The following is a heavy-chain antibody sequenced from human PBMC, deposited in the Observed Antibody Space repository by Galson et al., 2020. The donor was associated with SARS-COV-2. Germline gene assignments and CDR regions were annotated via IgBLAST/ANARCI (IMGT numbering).Heavy chain of an antibody. CDR1: GFPFSSYG. CDR2: ISYDGSNT. Sequence: TGGSLRLSCAASGFPFSSYGMHWVRQAPGKGLEWVAVISYDGSNTYYADSVKGRFTISRDNSKNTLYLQMNSLRAEDTAVYYCAKDWARYCSSTSCYARWFDPWGQGTLVTVSS. V-gene: IGHV3-30*18. J-gene: IGHJ5*02. D-gene: IGHD2-2*01. CDR3: AKDWARYCSSTSCYARWFDP.